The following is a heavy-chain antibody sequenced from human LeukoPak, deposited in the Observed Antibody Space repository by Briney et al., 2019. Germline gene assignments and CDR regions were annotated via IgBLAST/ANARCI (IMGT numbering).Heavy chain of an antibody. J-gene: IGHJ4*02. CDR3: AKDQIALYYFDY. CDR1: GFTFSSYA. V-gene: IGHV3-23*01. D-gene: IGHD3-22*01. CDR2: ISGGGGST. Sequence: GGSLRLSCAASGFTFSSYAMSWVRQAPGKGLEWVSAISGGGGSTYYADSVKGRFTISRDNSQNTLNLQVNSLRAEDTAVYYCAKDQIALYYFDYWGQGTLVTVSS.